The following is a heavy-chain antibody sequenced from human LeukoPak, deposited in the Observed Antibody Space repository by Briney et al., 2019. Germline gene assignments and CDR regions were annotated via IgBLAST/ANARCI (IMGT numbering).Heavy chain of an antibody. V-gene: IGHV4-34*01. D-gene: IGHD1-26*01. CDR3: ARHSWWEPFQH. J-gene: IGHJ1*01. CDR1: GFTFNNYG. CDR2: INHSGST. Sequence: GSLRLSCAASGFTFNNYGMHWVRQPPGKGLEWIGEINHSGSTNYNPSLKSRVTISLDTSKNQFSLKLSSVTAADTAVYYCARHSWWEPFQHWGQGTLVTVSS.